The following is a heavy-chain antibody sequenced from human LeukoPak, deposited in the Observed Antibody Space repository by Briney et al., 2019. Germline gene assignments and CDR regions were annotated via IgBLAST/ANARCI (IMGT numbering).Heavy chain of an antibody. CDR3: ARDLGIAAAGVY. D-gene: IGHD6-13*01. V-gene: IGHV3-74*01. CDR2: INEDGSST. J-gene: IGHJ4*02. Sequence: GGSLRLSCAASGYTFSTYWMHWIRQGPGKGLVWVSRINEDGSSTSYADSVRGRFTISRDNAKNTLYLQMNSLRAEDTAVYYCARDLGIAAAGVYWGQGTLVTVSS. CDR1: GYTFSTYW.